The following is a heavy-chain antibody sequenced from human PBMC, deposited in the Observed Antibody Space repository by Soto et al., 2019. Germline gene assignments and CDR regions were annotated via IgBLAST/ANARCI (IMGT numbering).Heavy chain of an antibody. CDR2: ISGGGGST. CDR3: AIERTTYYYYYYMGV. CDR1: GFTFSSYA. Sequence: GGSLRLSCAASGFTFSSYAMNWVRQAPGKGLEWVSAISGGGGSTFSADSVKGRFTVSRDNSKNTLYLQMNSLRAEDTAVYYCAIERTTYYYYYYMGVWGQGTTVPVSS. V-gene: IGHV3-23*01. J-gene: IGHJ6*03. D-gene: IGHD4-17*01.